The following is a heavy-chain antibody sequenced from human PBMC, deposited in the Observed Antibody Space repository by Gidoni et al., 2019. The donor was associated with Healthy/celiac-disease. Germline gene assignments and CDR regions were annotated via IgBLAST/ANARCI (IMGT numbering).Heavy chain of an antibody. CDR1: GYTFTSYY. CDR3: ARGPHGSMTPYYYGMDV. V-gene: IGHV1-46*01. J-gene: IGHJ6*02. CDR2: INPSGGST. Sequence: QVQLVQSGAEVKKPGASVKVSCKASGYTFTSYYMHWVRQAPGQGLEWMGIINPSGGSTSYAQKFQGRVTMTRDTSTSTVYMELSSLRSEDTAVYYCARGPHGSMTPYYYGMDVWGQGTTVTVSS.